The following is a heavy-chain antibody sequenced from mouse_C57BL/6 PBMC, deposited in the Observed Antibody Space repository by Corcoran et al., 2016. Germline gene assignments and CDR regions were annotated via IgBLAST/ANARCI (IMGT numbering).Heavy chain of an antibody. Sequence: EVQLQQSGPELVKPGASVKISCKASGYTFTDYYMNWVKQSHGKSLEWIGDINPNNGGTSYNQKFKGKATLTVDKSSSTAYMELRSLTSEDSAVYYCARDGSSLYWGQGTLVTVSA. J-gene: IGHJ3*01. D-gene: IGHD1-1*01. V-gene: IGHV1-26*01. CDR3: ARDGSSLY. CDR1: GYTFTDYY. CDR2: INPNNGGT.